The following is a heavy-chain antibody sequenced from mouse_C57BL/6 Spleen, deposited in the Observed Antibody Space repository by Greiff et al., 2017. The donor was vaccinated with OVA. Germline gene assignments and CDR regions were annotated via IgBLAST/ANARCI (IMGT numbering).Heavy chain of an antibody. Sequence: QVQLQQPGAELVKPGASVKMSCKASGYTFTSYWITWVKPRPGQGLAWIGDIYPGSGSTNYNEKFTSKATLTVDTSSSTAYMQLSILTSEDSAVYYCARRGGYYDYFDYWGQGTTLTVSS. CDR3: ARRGGYYDYFDY. V-gene: IGHV1-55*01. D-gene: IGHD2-3*01. CDR2: IYPGSGST. J-gene: IGHJ2*01. CDR1: GYTFTSYW.